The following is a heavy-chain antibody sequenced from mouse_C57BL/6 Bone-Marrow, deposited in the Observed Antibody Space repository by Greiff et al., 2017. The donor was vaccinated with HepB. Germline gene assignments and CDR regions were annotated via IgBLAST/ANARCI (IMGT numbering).Heavy chain of an antibody. V-gene: IGHV1-54*01. CDR1: GYAFTNYL. CDR3: ARKGDYSNY. J-gene: IGHJ2*01. D-gene: IGHD2-5*01. CDR2: INPGSGGT. Sequence: QVQLKQSGAELVRPGTSVKVSCKASGYAFTNYLIEWVKQRPGQGLEWIGVINPGSGGTNYNEKFKGKATLTADKSSSTAYMQLSSLTSEDSAVYFCARKGDYSNYWGQGTTLTVSS.